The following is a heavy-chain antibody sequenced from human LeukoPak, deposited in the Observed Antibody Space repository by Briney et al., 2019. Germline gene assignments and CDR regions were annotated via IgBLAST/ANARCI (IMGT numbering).Heavy chain of an antibody. V-gene: IGHV3-7*03. CDR1: GFTFSSYW. D-gene: IGHD3-3*01. J-gene: IGHJ4*02. CDR2: VKPDGSGT. CDR3: ASDFWSGYYPIDY. Sequence: GGSLRLSCAASGFTFSSYWMNWVRQAPGKVLEWVANVKPDGSGTYYVDSVKGRFTISRDNAKNSLYLQMNSLRAEDTAVYYCASDFWSGYYPIDYWGQGTLVTVSS.